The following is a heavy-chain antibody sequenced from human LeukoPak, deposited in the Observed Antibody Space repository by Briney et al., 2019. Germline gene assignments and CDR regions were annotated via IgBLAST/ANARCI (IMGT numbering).Heavy chain of an antibody. V-gene: IGHV3-33*01. D-gene: IGHD5-24*01. Sequence: PGGSLRLSCAASGFTFSSYGMHWVRQAPGKGLEWVAVIWYDGSNKYYADSVKGRFTIPRDNSKNTLYLQMNSLRAEDTAVYYCARDQGYNYRFDYWGQGTLVTVSS. CDR1: GFTFSSYG. CDR3: ARDQGYNYRFDY. CDR2: IWYDGSNK. J-gene: IGHJ4*02.